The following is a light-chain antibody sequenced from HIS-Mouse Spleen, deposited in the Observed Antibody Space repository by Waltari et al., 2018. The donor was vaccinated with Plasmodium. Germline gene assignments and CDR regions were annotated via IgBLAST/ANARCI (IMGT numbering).Light chain of an antibody. V-gene: IGLV2-23*03. CDR2: EGI. J-gene: IGLJ2*01. Sequence: QSALTQPASVSGSPGQSIPISCTGTSSDVGSYNLVSWYQPHPGKAPKLMIYEGIKRPSGFSNRLSGSKAGNTDSLTISGLQAEAEADYYCCSYAGSSTFVVFGGGTKLTVL. CDR3: CSYAGSSTFVV. CDR1: SSDVGSYNL.